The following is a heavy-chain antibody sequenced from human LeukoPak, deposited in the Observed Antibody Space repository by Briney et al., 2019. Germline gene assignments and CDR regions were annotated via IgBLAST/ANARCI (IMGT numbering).Heavy chain of an antibody. CDR3: ARSRWLLLHY. CDR2: IDHSGST. V-gene: IGHV4-34*01. Sequence: SETLSLTCAVYGGSFSAHYWSWIRQPPGKGLEWIGEIDHSGSTNYNPSLKSRVTISLDTSKNQFSLKLSSVTAADTAVYFCARSRWLLLHYWGQGTLVTVSS. J-gene: IGHJ4*02. D-gene: IGHD3-22*01. CDR1: GGSFSAHY.